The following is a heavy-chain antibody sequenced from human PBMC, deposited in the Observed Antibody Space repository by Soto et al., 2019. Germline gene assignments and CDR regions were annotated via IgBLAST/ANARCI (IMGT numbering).Heavy chain of an antibody. V-gene: IGHV1-8*01. CDR2: MNPNSGNT. Sequence: DINWVRQATGQGLEWMGWMNPNSGNTGYAQKFQGRVTMTRNTSISTAYMELSSLSSEDTAVCYCAREWVGRVPAPWGQGTLVTVS. J-gene: IGHJ4*02. CDR1: D. CDR3: AREWVGRVPAP. D-gene: IGHD6-19*01.